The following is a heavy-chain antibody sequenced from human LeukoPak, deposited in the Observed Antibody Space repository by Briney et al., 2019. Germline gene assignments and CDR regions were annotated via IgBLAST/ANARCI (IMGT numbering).Heavy chain of an antibody. J-gene: IGHJ6*04. D-gene: IGHD2-2*01. CDR2: ISYSGST. V-gene: IGHV4-31*03. CDR1: GGSISSGGSY. CDR3: ARVSCSSTSCKRYYYYGMDV. Sequence: PSETLSLTCTVSGGSISSGGSYWSWIRQHPGKGLEWIGYISYSGSTYYSPSLKSRVTISVDTSKNQFSLKLSSVTAADTAVYYCARVSCSSTSCKRYYYYGMDVWGKGTTVTVSS.